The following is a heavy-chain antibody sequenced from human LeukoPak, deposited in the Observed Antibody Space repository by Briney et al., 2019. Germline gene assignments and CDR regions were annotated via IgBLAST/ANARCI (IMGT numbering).Heavy chain of an antibody. D-gene: IGHD1-26*01. CDR3: AKKVGLGGFDI. CDR2: ISYDGSNK. Sequence: QTGRSLRLSCAASGFTFSSYGMHWVRQAPGKGLEWVAVISYDGSNKYYADSVKGRFTISRDNSKNTLYLQMNSLRDDDTAVYYCAKKVGLGGFDIWGQGTMVTVSS. CDR1: GFTFSSYG. J-gene: IGHJ3*02. V-gene: IGHV3-30*18.